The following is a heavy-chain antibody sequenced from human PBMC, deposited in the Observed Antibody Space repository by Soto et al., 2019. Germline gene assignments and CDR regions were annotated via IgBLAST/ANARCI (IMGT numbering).Heavy chain of an antibody. V-gene: IGHV3-33*01. J-gene: IGHJ4*02. CDR2: IWYDGSNK. D-gene: IGHD2-2*01. CDR1: GFTFSSYG. Sequence: GGSLRLSCAASGFTFSSYGMHWVRQAPGKGLEWVAVIWYDGSNKYYADSVKGRFTISRDNSKNTLYLQMNSLRAEDTAVYYCARGGVGDIVVVTPFDYWGQGTLVTVSS. CDR3: ARGGVGDIVVVTPFDY.